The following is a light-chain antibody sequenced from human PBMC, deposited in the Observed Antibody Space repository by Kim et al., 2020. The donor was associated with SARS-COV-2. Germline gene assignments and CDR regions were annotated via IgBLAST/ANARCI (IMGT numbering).Light chain of an antibody. CDR3: SSYAGSNRGV. J-gene: IGLJ3*02. Sequence: GQSVTISCTGTSSDVGGYNYVSWYQQRPGKAPKLMIYEVSKRPSGVPDRFSGSKSGNTASLTVSGLQAEDEADYYCSSYAGSNRGVFGGGTQLTVL. CDR1: SSDVGGYNY. V-gene: IGLV2-8*01. CDR2: EVS.